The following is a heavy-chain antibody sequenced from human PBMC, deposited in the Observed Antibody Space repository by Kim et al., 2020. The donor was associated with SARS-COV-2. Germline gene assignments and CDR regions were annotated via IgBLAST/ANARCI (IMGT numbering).Heavy chain of an antibody. J-gene: IGHJ3*02. Sequence: STYYNPSLKHRVTISVDTSKNQFSLKLSSVTAADTAVYYCASANPDAFDIWGQGTMVTVSS. CDR3: ASANPDAFDI. D-gene: IGHD7-27*01. V-gene: IGHV4-39*01. CDR2: ST.